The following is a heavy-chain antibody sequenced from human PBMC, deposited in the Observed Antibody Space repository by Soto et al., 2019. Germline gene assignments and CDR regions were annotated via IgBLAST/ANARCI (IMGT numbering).Heavy chain of an antibody. Sequence: PSQTLSLTCAISGDSVSSNSAAWNWIRQSPSRGLEWLGRTYYRSKWYNDYAVSVKSRITINPDTSKNQFSLQLNSVTPEDTAVYYCARGDYYDSSGSYYFDYWGQGPLVTVSS. CDR1: GDSVSSNSAA. J-gene: IGHJ4*02. CDR2: TYYRSKWYN. D-gene: IGHD3-22*01. CDR3: ARGDYYDSSGSYYFDY. V-gene: IGHV6-1*01.